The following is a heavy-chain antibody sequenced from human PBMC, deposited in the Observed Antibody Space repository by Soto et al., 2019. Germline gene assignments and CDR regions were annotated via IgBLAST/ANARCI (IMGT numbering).Heavy chain of an antibody. CDR3: TTDAIVVVPAAIP. CDR1: GFTFSNAW. CDR2: IKSKTDGGTT. V-gene: IGHV3-15*07. D-gene: IGHD2-2*01. Sequence: GGSLRLSCAASGFTFSNAWMNWVRQAPGKGLEWVGRIKSKTDGGTTDYAAPVKGRFTISRDDSKNTLYLQMNSLKTEDTAVYYCTTDAIVVVPAAIPWGQGTLVTVSS. J-gene: IGHJ5*02.